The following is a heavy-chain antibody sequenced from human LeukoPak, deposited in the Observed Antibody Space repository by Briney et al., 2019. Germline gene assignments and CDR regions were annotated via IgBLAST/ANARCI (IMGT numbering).Heavy chain of an antibody. CDR2: ISAYNGNT. CDR3: ARSMVRGVIGVGIWFDP. V-gene: IGHV1-18*01. J-gene: IGHJ5*02. Sequence: ASVKVSCKASGHTFTSYGISWVRQAPGQGLEWMGWISAYNGNTNYAQKLQGRVTMTTDTSTSTAYMELRSLRSDDTAVYYCARSMVRGVIGVGIWFDPWGQGTLVTVSS. CDR1: GHTFTSYG. D-gene: IGHD3-10*01.